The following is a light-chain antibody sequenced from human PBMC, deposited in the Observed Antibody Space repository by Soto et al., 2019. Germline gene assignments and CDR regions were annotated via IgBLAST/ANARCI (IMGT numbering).Light chain of an antibody. V-gene: IGKV1-5*01. J-gene: IGKJ1*01. Sequence: DIQMTQSPSTLSASVGDRVTITCRASQSISNLLAWYQQKPGKAPNILIYDASSLESGVPSRFSGSGSGTEFTLTISSLQPDDFATYYCQQYNTFVTFGQGTKVDIK. CDR1: QSISNL. CDR3: QQYNTFVT. CDR2: DAS.